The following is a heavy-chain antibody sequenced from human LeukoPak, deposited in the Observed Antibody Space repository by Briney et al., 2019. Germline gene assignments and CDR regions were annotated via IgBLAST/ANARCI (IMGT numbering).Heavy chain of an antibody. CDR3: ARDSAGYDY. J-gene: IGHJ4*02. CDR2: IKQDGSEK. CDR1: GFTFSTYW. D-gene: IGHD6-13*01. Sequence: GGSLRLSCAASGFTFSTYWMSWVRQAPGKGLEWVASIKQDGSEKYYVDSVKGRFTISRDNAKNSLYLQMNSLRAEDTAMYYCARDSAGYDYWGQGTLVTVSS. V-gene: IGHV3-7*01.